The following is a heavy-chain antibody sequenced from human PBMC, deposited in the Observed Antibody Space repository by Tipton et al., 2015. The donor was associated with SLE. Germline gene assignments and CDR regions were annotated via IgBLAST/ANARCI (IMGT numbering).Heavy chain of an antibody. Sequence: LRLSCSVSGGSISDSSYYWAWIRQPPGKGLEWIGSVYYSGATYYNPSLKSRVTISINTYRNYFSLSLTSLTAADTAVYYCARRYGDPTNPYFDPWGQGTLVNVSS. V-gene: IGHV4-39*07. CDR3: ARRYGDPTNPYFDP. CDR1: GGSISDSSYY. CDR2: VYYSGAT. J-gene: IGHJ5*02. D-gene: IGHD4-17*01.